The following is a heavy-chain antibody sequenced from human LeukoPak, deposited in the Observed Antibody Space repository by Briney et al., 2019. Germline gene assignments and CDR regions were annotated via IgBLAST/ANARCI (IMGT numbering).Heavy chain of an antibody. D-gene: IGHD3-3*01. CDR2: INPNSGGT. CDR1: GYTFAGYY. J-gene: IGHJ4*02. Sequence: GASVKVSCKASGYTFAGYYMHWVRQAPGQGLEWMGWINPNSGGTNYAQKFHGRVTMTRDTSISTAYMELSRLRSDDTAVYYCARASQLRFLEWLFDYWGQGTLVTVSS. CDR3: ARASQLRFLEWLFDY. V-gene: IGHV1-2*02.